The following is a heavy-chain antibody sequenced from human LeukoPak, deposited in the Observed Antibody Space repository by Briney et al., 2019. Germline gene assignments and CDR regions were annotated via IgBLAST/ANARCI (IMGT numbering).Heavy chain of an antibody. V-gene: IGHV1-46*01. CDR2: INPSGGST. Sequence: ASVKVSCKASGYTFTSYHMHWVRQAPGQGLEWMGIINPSGGSTTYAQKFKGRVTMTRDTSTSTVYMELGSLRYEDTAVYYCASARKSSGYYYYFDYWGQGTLVTVSS. CDR3: ASARKSSGYYYYFDY. CDR1: GYTFTSYH. D-gene: IGHD3-22*01. J-gene: IGHJ4*02.